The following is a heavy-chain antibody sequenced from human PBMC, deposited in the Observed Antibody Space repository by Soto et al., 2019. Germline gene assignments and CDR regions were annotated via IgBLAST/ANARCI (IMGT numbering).Heavy chain of an antibody. CDR3: AKEEATLAPLFDY. D-gene: IGHD1-26*01. J-gene: IGHJ4*02. Sequence: GESLKISCAASGFTFTNYAMSWVRQAPGKGLEWVSAISGSGGSTYYADSVKGRFTISRDNSENTLSLQLSSLRVEDTAVYFCAKEEATLAPLFDYWGQGALVTVSS. CDR1: GFTFTNYA. CDR2: ISGSGGST. V-gene: IGHV3-23*01.